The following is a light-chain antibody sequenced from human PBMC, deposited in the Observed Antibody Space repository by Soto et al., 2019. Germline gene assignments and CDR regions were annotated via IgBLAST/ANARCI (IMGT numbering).Light chain of an antibody. CDR2: DVG. Sequence: QSALTQPASVSGSPGQSITISCTGTSSDVGGYNYVSWYQQHPGKAPKLMIYDVGNRPSGVSNRFSGSKSGNTASLTVSGLQAEDEADYYCSSYTASSTRVIFGAGTKLTVL. CDR3: SSYTASSTRVI. CDR1: SSDVGGYNY. V-gene: IGLV2-14*01. J-gene: IGLJ2*01.